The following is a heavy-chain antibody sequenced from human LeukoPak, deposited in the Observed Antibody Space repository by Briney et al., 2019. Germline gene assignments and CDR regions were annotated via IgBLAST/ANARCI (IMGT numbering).Heavy chain of an antibody. CDR1: GFTFDDYA. CDR2: ISWNSGSI. CDR3: AKVLYSSGWCFDY. Sequence: GGSLRLSCAASGFTFDDYAMHWVRHAPGKGLEWVSGISWNSGSIGYADSVKGRFTISRDNAKNSLYLQMNTLRAEDAALYYCAKVLYSSGWCFDYWGQGTLVTVSS. V-gene: IGHV3-9*01. J-gene: IGHJ4*02. D-gene: IGHD6-19*01.